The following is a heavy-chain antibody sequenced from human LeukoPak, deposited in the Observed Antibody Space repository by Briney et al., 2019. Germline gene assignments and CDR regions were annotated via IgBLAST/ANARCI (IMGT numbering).Heavy chain of an antibody. D-gene: IGHD4-17*01. CDR2: IYYSGST. CDR1: GGSISRSSYY. J-gene: IGHJ1*01. Sequence: SETLSLTCTVSGGSISRSSYYWGWIRQPPGKGLEWIGSIYYSGSTSYNPSLKSRLTISVDTSKNQFSLKLSSVTAADTAVYYCARHDGDYQIEYFHHWGQGTLVTVSS. CDR3: ARHDGDYQIEYFHH. V-gene: IGHV4-39*01.